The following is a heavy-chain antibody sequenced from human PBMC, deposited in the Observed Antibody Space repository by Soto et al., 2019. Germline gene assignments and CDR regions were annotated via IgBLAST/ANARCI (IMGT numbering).Heavy chain of an antibody. V-gene: IGHV4-39*01. D-gene: IGHD2-15*01. J-gene: IGHJ3*02. Sequence: QLQLQESGPGLVKPSETLSLTCTVSGGSISSSSYYWGWIRQPPGKGLEWIGSIYYSGSTYYNPSLKSRVTISVDTSKNQFSLKLSSVTAADTAVYYCARQDPVVVIRGGAFDIWGQGTMVTVSS. CDR2: IYYSGST. CDR1: GGSISSSSYY. CDR3: ARQDPVVVIRGGAFDI.